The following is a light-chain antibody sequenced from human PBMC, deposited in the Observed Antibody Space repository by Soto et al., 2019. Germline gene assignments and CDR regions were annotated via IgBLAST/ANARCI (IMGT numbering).Light chain of an antibody. CDR3: SSYTSSSTPFYV. CDR1: SSDVGGYNY. CDR2: DVS. Sequence: QSALTQPASGSGSPGQSITISCTGTSSDVGGYNYVSWYQQHPGKAPKLMIYDVSNRPSGVSNRFSGSKSGNTASLTISGFQAEDEADYYCSSYTSSSTPFYVFGTGTKVTVL. J-gene: IGLJ1*01. V-gene: IGLV2-14*01.